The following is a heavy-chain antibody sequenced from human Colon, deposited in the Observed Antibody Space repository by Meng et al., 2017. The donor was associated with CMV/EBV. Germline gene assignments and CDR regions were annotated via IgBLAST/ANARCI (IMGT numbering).Heavy chain of an antibody. J-gene: IGHJ4*02. V-gene: IGHV3-23*01. D-gene: IGHD5-24*01. CDR2: ISVSGGST. CDR3: AKEGRDGYNSNYY. CDR1: GFTFNNFA. Sequence: EVPSLESGEGLVQPGGSLRLSCAASGFTFNNFAMSWVRQAPGKGLEWVSGISVSGGSTYYADSVKGRFTISRDNSKSTLYLQINSLRVEDTAVYYCAKEGRDGYNSNYYWGQGTLVTVSS.